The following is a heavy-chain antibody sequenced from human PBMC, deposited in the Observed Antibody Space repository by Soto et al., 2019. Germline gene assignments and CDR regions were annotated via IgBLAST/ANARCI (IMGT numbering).Heavy chain of an antibody. D-gene: IGHD3-3*01. CDR2: MYHSGIT. CDR1: GYSIRSGYF. V-gene: IGHV4-38-2*01. Sequence: PSETLSLTCAASGYSIRSGYFWGWIRQPPGKGLEWIGSMYHSGITYYNLSLKSRVTISVDTSKSQFSLKLSSVTAADTAVYYCARAHDFWGGRQQPIDSWGQGTLVTVSS. J-gene: IGHJ4*02. CDR3: ARAHDFWGGRQQPIDS.